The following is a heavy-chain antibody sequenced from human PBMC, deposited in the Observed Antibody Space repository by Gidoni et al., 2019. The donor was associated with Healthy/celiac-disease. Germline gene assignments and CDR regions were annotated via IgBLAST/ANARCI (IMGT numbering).Heavy chain of an antibody. CDR1: GGTFSSYA. CDR2: IIPIFGTA. J-gene: IGHJ4*02. D-gene: IGHD1-26*01. Sequence: QVQLVQSGAEVKQPGPSVKVLCKASGGTFSSYATGWVRQATGQGLEWMGWIIPIFGTANYGQKFHGRVTITADEPTSTAYMVLSSLRSEDTAVYYCARGRVGAPTHPIDYWGQGTLVTVSS. V-gene: IGHV1-69*01. CDR3: ARGRVGAPTHPIDY.